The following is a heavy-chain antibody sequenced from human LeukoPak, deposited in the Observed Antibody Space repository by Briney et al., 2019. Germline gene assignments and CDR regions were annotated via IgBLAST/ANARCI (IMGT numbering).Heavy chain of an antibody. V-gene: IGHV4-34*01. Sequence: PSETLSLTCAVYGGSFSGYYWSWIRQPPGKGLEWIGEINHSGSTNYNPSLKSRVTISVDTSKNQFSLKLSSVTAADTAVYYCASGGLVRQWLQGRIDGFDYWGQGTLVTVSS. CDR1: GGSFSGYY. J-gene: IGHJ4*02. CDR3: ASGGLVRQWLQGRIDGFDY. CDR2: INHSGST. D-gene: IGHD6-19*01.